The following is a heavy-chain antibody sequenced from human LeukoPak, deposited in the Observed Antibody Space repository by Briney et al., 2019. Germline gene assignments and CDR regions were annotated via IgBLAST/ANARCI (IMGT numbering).Heavy chain of an antibody. Sequence: ASVKVSCKASGYTFTGYYMHWVRQVPGQGLEWMGWINPNSGGTNYAQKFQGRVTMTRDTSISTAYMELSRLRSDDTAVYYCARSPRRDGYNLFDYWGQGTLVTVSS. CDR3: ARSPRRDGYNLFDY. J-gene: IGHJ4*02. CDR1: GYTFTGYY. CDR2: INPNSGGT. D-gene: IGHD5-24*01. V-gene: IGHV1-2*02.